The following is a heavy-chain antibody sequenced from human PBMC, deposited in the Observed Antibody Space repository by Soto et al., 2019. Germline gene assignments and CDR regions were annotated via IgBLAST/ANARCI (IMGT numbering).Heavy chain of an antibody. D-gene: IGHD2-15*01. V-gene: IGHV3-13*01. J-gene: IGHJ4*02. CDR2: IGTAGDT. CDR3: ARGRLISLYYFDY. Sequence: EVQLVESGGGLVQPGGSLRLSCAASGFTFSNYDMHWVRQVTGKGLEWVSTIGTAGDTYYPGSVKGRFTISRENAKNSLYHQMNSLRAEDTAVYYCARGRLISLYYFDYWGQGTLVTVSS. CDR1: GFTFSNYD.